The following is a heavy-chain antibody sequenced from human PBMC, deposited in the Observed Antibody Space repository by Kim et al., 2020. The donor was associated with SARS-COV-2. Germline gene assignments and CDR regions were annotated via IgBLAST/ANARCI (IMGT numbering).Heavy chain of an antibody. CDR3: ARDRIAAAGGYYYYYYGMDV. CDR1: GGSISSYY. J-gene: IGHJ6*02. CDR2: IYYSGST. V-gene: IGHV4-59*01. Sequence: SETLSLTCTVSGGSISSYYWSWIRQPPGKGLEWIGYIYYSGSTNYNPSLKSRVTISVDTSKNQFSLKLSSVTAADTAVYYCARDRIAAAGGYYYYYYGMDVWGQGTTVTVSS. D-gene: IGHD6-13*01.